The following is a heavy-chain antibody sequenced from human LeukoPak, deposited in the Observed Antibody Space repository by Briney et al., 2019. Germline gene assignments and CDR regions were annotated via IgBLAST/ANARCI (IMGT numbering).Heavy chain of an antibody. CDR3: ARASHDFWSGYYRDVSSY. Sequence: GGSLRLSCAASGFTFSSYAMHWVRQAPGKGLEWVAVISYDGSNKYYADSVKGRFTISRDNSKNTLYLQMNSLRAEDTAVYYCARASHDFWSGYYRDVSSYWGQGTLVTVSS. CDR1: GFTFSSYA. D-gene: IGHD3-3*01. CDR2: ISYDGSNK. J-gene: IGHJ4*02. V-gene: IGHV3-30-3*01.